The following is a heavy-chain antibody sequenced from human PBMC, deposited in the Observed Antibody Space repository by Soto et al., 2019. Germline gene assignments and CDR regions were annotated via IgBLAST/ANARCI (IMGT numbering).Heavy chain of an antibody. CDR3: AREESVLLWCGELTNWFDP. J-gene: IGHJ5*02. Sequence: SETLSLTCAVYGGSFSGYYWSWIRQPPGKGLEWIGEINHSGSTNYNPSLKSRVTISVDTSKNQFSLKLSSVTAPDTAVYYCAREESVLLWCGELTNWFDPWGQGTLVTVSS. V-gene: IGHV4-34*01. CDR2: INHSGST. CDR1: GGSFSGYY. D-gene: IGHD3-10*01.